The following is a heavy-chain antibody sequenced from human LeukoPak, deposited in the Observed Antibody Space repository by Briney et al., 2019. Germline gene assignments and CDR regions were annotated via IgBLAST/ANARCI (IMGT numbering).Heavy chain of an antibody. CDR2: FDPEDGET. CDR3: ATRASVRCSGGSCYSEYWYFDL. CDR1: GYTLTELS. D-gene: IGHD2-15*01. Sequence: GASVKASCKVSGYTLTELSMHWVRQAPGKGLEWMGGFDPEDGETIYAQKFQGRVTMTEDTSTDTAYMELSSLRSEDTAVYYCATRASVRCSGGSCYSEYWYFDLWGRGTLVTVPS. J-gene: IGHJ2*01. V-gene: IGHV1-24*01.